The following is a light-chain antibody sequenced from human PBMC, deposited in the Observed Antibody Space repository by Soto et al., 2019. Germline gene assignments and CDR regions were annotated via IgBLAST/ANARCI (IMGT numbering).Light chain of an antibody. J-gene: IGKJ1*01. V-gene: IGKV3-15*01. CDR2: GAS. CDR3: LQDINYPWT. Sequence: EIVLTQSPGNLSLSPGERTTLSCRASQSVSSNFLDWYQQKPGQAPRLLIYGASTGATSIPARFSGSGSGTEFTLTISSLQSEDFAVYYCLQDINYPWTFGQGTKVDIK. CDR1: QSVSSN.